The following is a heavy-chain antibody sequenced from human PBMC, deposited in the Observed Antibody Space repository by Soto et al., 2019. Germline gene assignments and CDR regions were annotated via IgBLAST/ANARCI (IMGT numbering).Heavy chain of an antibody. D-gene: IGHD6-19*01. J-gene: IGHJ4*02. CDR1: GASISNYY. CDR3: AQTTGWPGFDY. CDR2: IYNGEST. Sequence: QMQLQESGPGLVKPSETMSLTCTASGASISNYYWNWIRQPPGKGLEWIGHIYNGESTNYNPSLKGRVTISVDTTKNPFSLKLGSVTAADTAVYYCAQTTGWPGFDYWGQGILVTVSS. V-gene: IGHV4-59*01.